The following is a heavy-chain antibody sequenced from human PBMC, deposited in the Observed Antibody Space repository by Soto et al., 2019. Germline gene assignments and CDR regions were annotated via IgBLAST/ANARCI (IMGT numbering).Heavy chain of an antibody. CDR1: GGSFGGYY. CDR2: INHSGST. Sequence: SETLSLTCAVYGGSFGGYYWSWIRQPPGKGLEWIGEINHSGSTNYNPSLKSRVTISVDTSKNQFSLKLSSVTAADTAVYYCARGVRYCSGGSCYSCWFDPWGQGTLVTVSS. V-gene: IGHV4-34*01. D-gene: IGHD2-15*01. J-gene: IGHJ5*02. CDR3: ARGVRYCSGGSCYSCWFDP.